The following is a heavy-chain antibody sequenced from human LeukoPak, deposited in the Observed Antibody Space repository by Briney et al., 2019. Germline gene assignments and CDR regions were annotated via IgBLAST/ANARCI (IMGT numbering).Heavy chain of an antibody. Sequence: PSQTLSLTCTVSGGSISSGDYYWSWSRQPPGKGLEWIAYMYYSGSTYYNPSLKSRVTMSADTSKNQLSLKLSSVTAADTAVYYCARPYYYDSRIDPWGQGILVTVSS. J-gene: IGHJ5*02. CDR2: MYYSGST. D-gene: IGHD3-22*01. CDR1: GGSISSGDYY. CDR3: ARPYYYDSRIDP. V-gene: IGHV4-30-4*01.